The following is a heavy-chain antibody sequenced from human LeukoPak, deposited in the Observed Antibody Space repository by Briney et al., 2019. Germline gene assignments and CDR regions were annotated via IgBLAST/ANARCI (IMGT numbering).Heavy chain of an antibody. CDR1: GYTFTCYY. Sequence: ASVKVSCKASGYTFTCYYMHWVRQAPGQGLEWMGWINPNSGGTNYAQKFQGRVTMTRDTSISTAYMELSRLRSDDTAVYYCARGGPAAYSDYFDYWGQGTLVTVSS. J-gene: IGHJ4*02. CDR2: INPNSGGT. V-gene: IGHV1-2*02. D-gene: IGHD2-2*01. CDR3: ARGGPAAYSDYFDY.